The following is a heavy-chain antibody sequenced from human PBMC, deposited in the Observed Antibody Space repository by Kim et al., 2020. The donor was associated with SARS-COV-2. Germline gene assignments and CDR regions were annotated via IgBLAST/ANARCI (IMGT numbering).Heavy chain of an antibody. D-gene: IGHD4-17*01. CDR2: IWYDGSNK. CDR3: ARDIMTTVTRHPFLYYYYYGMDV. J-gene: IGHJ6*02. V-gene: IGHV3-33*01. Sequence: GGSLRLSCAASGFTFSSYGMHWVRQAPGKGLEWVAVIWYDGSNKYYADSVKGRFTISRDNSKNTLYLQMNSLRAEDTAVYYCARDIMTTVTRHPFLYYYYYGMDVWGQGTTVTVSS. CDR1: GFTFSSYG.